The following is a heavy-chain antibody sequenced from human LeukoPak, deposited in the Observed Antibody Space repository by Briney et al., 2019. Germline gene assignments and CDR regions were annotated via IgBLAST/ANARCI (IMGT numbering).Heavy chain of an antibody. D-gene: IGHD3-10*01. CDR1: GGSISSYY. V-gene: IGHV4-4*07. Sequence: SETLSLTCTVSGGSISSYYWSWVRQPAGKGLEWIGRIYTSGSTNYNPSLKSRVTMSVDTSKNQFSLKLSSVTAADTAVYYCARDKQYYYGSGGYNWFDPWGQGTLVTVSS. CDR3: ARDKQYYYGSGGYNWFDP. J-gene: IGHJ5*02. CDR2: IYTSGST.